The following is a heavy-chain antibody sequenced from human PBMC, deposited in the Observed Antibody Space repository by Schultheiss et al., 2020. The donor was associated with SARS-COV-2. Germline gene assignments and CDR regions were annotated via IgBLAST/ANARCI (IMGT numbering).Heavy chain of an antibody. D-gene: IGHD5-24*01. Sequence: GWSLSLSYEASGFTFSSYDMHWVRQAPGKGLEWVSGISWNSGSIGYADSVKGRFTISRDNAKNSLYLQMNSLRAEDTAVYYCAMDGYNFWGIQHYWGQGTLVTVSS. CDR2: ISWNSGSI. CDR3: AMDGYNFWGIQHY. V-gene: IGHV3-9*01. J-gene: IGHJ4*02. CDR1: GFTFSSYD.